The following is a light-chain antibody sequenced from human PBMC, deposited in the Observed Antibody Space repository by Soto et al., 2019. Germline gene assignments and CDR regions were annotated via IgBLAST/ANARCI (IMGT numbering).Light chain of an antibody. J-gene: IGLJ2*01. CDR3: QTWGSGIVV. CDR1: SGHSTYA. CDR2: VNNDGSH. Sequence: QLVLTQSPSASASLGASVNLTCTLTSGHSTYAIAWHQQRPGKGPRYLMKVNNDGSHNKGDGIPDRFSGSSSGAERYLTISSLQSDDEADYTCQTWGSGIVVFGGVTKLTVL. V-gene: IGLV4-69*01.